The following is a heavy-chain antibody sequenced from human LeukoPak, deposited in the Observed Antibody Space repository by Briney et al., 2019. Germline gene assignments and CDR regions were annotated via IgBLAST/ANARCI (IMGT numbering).Heavy chain of an antibody. CDR3: ARDAESDDHADFHI. Sequence: SETLSLTCTVSGGSISSYYWSWIRQPPGKGLEWIGHIHHSGSTTYNPSLQSRVTISIDTPKNQISLRLSSVTAADTAVYYCARDAESDDHADFHIWGQGT. D-gene: IGHD1-14*01. V-gene: IGHV4-59*01. CDR2: IHHSGST. CDR1: GGSISSYY. J-gene: IGHJ3*02.